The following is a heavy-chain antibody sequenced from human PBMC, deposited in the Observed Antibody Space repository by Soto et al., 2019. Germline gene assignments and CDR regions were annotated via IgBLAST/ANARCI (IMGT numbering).Heavy chain of an antibody. J-gene: IGHJ3*02. CDR1: GGTFSSYA. Sequence: GASVKVSCKASGGTFSSYAISWVRQAPGQGLEWMGGTIPIFGTANYAQKFQGRVTITADESTSTAYMELSSLRSEDTAVYYCARAYLKWELLQPRDAFDIWGQGTMVTVSS. CDR2: TIPIFGTA. CDR3: ARAYLKWELLQPRDAFDI. V-gene: IGHV1-69*13. D-gene: IGHD1-26*01.